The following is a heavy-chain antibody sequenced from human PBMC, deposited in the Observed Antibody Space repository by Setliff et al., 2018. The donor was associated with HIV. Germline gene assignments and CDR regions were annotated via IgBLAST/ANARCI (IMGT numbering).Heavy chain of an antibody. CDR3: ARGMTTDVVTTPDY. D-gene: IGHD3-22*01. CDR2: ISYDGSNK. Sequence: GGSLRLSCAASGFTFSSYAMHWVRQAPGKGLEWVAVISYDGSNKYYADSVKGRFTISRDNSKNTLYLQMNSLRAEDTAVYYCARGMTTDVVTTPDYWGQGTLVTVSS. CDR1: GFTFSSYA. J-gene: IGHJ4*02. V-gene: IGHV3-30-3*01.